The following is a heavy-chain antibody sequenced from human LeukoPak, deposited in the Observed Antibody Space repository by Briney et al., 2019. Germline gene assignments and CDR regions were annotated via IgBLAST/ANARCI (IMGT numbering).Heavy chain of an antibody. Sequence: GGPLRLSCAASGFTFSSYWMHWVRQAPGKGLVWVSHIKTDGSRTNYAESVKGRFTISRDNAKNTVYLQMNSLRAEDTAVYYCARDYVSGSFGPWGQGTLVTVSS. CDR2: IKTDGSRT. CDR1: GFTFSSYW. CDR3: ARDYVSGSFGP. V-gene: IGHV3-74*01. D-gene: IGHD3-10*01. J-gene: IGHJ5*02.